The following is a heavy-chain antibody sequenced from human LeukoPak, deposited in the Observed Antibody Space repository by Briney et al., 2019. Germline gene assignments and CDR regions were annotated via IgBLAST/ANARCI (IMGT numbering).Heavy chain of an antibody. CDR1: GYSFTSYW. J-gene: IGHJ4*02. Sequence: GESLKISCKGSGYSFTSYWIGWVRQMPGKGLEWMGIIFPHDSDTRYSPSFQGQVTVSADKAISTAYLQWNSLKASDTAMYYCARSGLLDYWGQGTLVTVSS. V-gene: IGHV5-51*01. CDR3: ARSGLLDY. D-gene: IGHD3/OR15-3a*01. CDR2: IFPHDSDT.